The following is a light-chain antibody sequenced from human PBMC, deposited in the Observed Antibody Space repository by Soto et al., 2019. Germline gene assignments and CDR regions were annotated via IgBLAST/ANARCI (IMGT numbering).Light chain of an antibody. CDR3: QQHHNWPYT. V-gene: IGKV3-15*01. CDR1: QSVSSY. Sequence: DIEMTQSPSTLSVSPGDRATLSCRASQSVSSYLAWYQQKPGQAPRLLIYGASTKATGIPARFSGSRSGTEFTLTISSLQSEDFAVYYCQQHHNWPYTFGQGTKVEIK. J-gene: IGKJ1*01. CDR2: GAS.